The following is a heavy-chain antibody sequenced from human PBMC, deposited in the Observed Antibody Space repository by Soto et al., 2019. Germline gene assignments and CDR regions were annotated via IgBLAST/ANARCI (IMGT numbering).Heavy chain of an antibody. CDR2: INPRFGDT. CDR1: GYTFTAYY. J-gene: IGHJ6*02. Sequence: QVQLVQSGAELKEPGDSVRVSCEASGYTFTAYYIHWVRQAPGQGLEWMGWINPRFGDTSYAQDFQGRVSMTRDTSISTVYMELSRLTSDATAISYCASNMDYYYGPGSGNGHGFWGQGTTVTVFS. CDR3: ASNMDYYYGPGSGNGHGF. V-gene: IGHV1-2*02. D-gene: IGHD3-10*01.